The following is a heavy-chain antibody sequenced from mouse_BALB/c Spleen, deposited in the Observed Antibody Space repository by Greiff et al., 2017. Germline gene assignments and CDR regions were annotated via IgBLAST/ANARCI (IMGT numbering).Heavy chain of an antibody. Sequence: EVKVVESGGDLVKPGGSLKLSCAASGFTFSSYGMSWVRQTPDKRLEWVATISSGGSYTYYPDSVKGRFTISRDNAKNTLYLQMSSLKSEDTAMYYCARGGPFDYWGQGTTLTVSS. CDR2: ISSGGSYT. CDR3: ARGGPFDY. D-gene: IGHD3-3*01. V-gene: IGHV5-6*01. J-gene: IGHJ2*01. CDR1: GFTFSSYG.